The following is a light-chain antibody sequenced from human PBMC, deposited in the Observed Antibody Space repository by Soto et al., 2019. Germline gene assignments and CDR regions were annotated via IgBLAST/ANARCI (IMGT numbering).Light chain of an antibody. CDR3: SSYIISTTLKVL. CDR1: SSDVGGYNY. V-gene: IGLV2-14*01. J-gene: IGLJ2*01. CDR2: DVS. Sequence: QSALTQPASVSGSPGQSITISGTGISSDVGGYNYVSWDQQHPGKAPKLMIYDVSNRPSGVSNRFSGSKSGNTASLTISGLQAEDESAYYCSSYIISTTLKVLFGGGTQLTVL.